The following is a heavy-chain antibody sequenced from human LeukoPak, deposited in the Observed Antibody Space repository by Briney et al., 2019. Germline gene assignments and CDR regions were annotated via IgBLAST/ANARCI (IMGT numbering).Heavy chain of an antibody. CDR3: ANIGDRRTGELNRIDY. V-gene: IGHV3-30-3*01. D-gene: IGHD7-27*01. Sequence: GGSLRLSCAASGFTFSNYAMHWVGQAPGKGLEWVAVVSYDGSNKYYADSVKGRFTISRDNSKNTLYLQMNSLRAEDAAIYYCANIGDRRTGELNRIDYWGQGTLVTVSS. CDR2: VSYDGSNK. J-gene: IGHJ4*02. CDR1: GFTFSNYA.